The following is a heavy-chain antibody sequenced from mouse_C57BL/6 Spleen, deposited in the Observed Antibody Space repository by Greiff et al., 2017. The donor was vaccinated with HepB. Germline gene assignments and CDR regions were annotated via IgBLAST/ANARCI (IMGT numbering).Heavy chain of an antibody. CDR3: VNWDWFAY. Sequence: QVHVKQSGPELVKPGASVKISCKASGYAFSSSWMNWVKQRPGKGLEWIGRIYPGDGDTNYNGKFKGKATLTADKSSSTAYMQLSSLTSEDSAVYFCVNWDWFAYWGQGTLVTVSA. J-gene: IGHJ3*01. CDR2: IYPGDGDT. CDR1: GYAFSSSW. D-gene: IGHD4-1*01. V-gene: IGHV1-82*01.